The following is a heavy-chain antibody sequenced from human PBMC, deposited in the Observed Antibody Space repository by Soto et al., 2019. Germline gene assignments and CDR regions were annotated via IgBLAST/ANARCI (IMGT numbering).Heavy chain of an antibody. D-gene: IGHD6-19*01. CDR2: INYGGRT. Sequence: SETLSLTCAVSGEPLNNHHWTWVRQPPGKGLEWIGEINYGGRTDYNPSLKSRVTILIDTSKEQFYLNLRSVTAADTAVYYCARGGGSGWYIDHWGPGTLVTVSS. CDR1: GEPLNNHH. V-gene: IGHV4-34*01. CDR3: ARGGGSGWYIDH. J-gene: IGHJ4*01.